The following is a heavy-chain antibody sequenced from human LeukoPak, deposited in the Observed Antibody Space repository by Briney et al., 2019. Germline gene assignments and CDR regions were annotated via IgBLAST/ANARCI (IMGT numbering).Heavy chain of an antibody. J-gene: IGHJ6*03. CDR1: GYTFTSYD. V-gene: IGHV1-8*03. D-gene: IGHD3-3*01. Sequence: GASVKVSCKASGYTFTSYDINWVRQATGQGLEWMGWMNPNSGNTGYAQKFQGRVTITRNTSISTAYMELSSLRSEDTAVYYCARGPRINYDFWSGPYYYYYYMDVWGKGTTVTVSS. CDR2: MNPNSGNT. CDR3: ARGPRINYDFWSGPYYYYYYMDV.